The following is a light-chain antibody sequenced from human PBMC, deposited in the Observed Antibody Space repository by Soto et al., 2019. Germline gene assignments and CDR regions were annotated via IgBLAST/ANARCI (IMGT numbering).Light chain of an antibody. Sequence: QSVLTQPPSVSGAPGQRVTISCAGSSSHIGATYDIHWYQQLPGAAPRLLIYGNSNRPSGVPDRFAGSKSGTSASLAIIGLRVEDEGIYYCQAFDNSLSASGVFSGGTKLTVL. V-gene: IGLV1-40*01. CDR2: GNS. CDR1: SSHIGATYD. CDR3: QAFDNSLSASGV. J-gene: IGLJ3*02.